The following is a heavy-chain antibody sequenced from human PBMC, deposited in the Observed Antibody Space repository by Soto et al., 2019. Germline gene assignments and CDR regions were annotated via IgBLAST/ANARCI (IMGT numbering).Heavy chain of an antibody. CDR2: IYYSGST. CDR3: ARVNLRSGDYRGASY. CDR1: GGSISSGGYY. D-gene: IGHD4-17*01. J-gene: IGHJ4*02. V-gene: IGHV4-31*03. Sequence: QVQLQESGPGLVKPSQTLSLTCTVSGGSISSGGYYWSWIRQHPGKGLEWIGYIYYSGSTYYNPSRKSRVTISVDTSKNPFSLKLSSVTAADTAVYYCARVNLRSGDYRGASYWGQGTLVTVSS.